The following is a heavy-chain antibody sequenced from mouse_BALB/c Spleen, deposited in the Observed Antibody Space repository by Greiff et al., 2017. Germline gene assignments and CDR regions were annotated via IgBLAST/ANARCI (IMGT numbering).Heavy chain of an antibody. J-gene: IGHJ3*01. Sequence: EVQLVETGGGLVQPKGSLKLSCAASGFTFNTNAMNWVRQAPGKGLEWVARIRSKSNNYATYYADSVKDRFTISRDDSQSMLYLQMNNLKTEDTAMYYCVRAGYGYWCAYWGQGTLVTVSA. CDR2: IRSKSNNYAT. D-gene: IGHD1-2*01. V-gene: IGHV10S3*01. CDR3: VRAGYGYWCAY. CDR1: GFTFNTNA.